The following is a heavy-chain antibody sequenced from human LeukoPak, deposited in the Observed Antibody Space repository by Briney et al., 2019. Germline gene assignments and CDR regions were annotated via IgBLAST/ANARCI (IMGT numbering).Heavy chain of an antibody. CDR2: IKQDGSEK. D-gene: IGHD2/OR15-2a*01. V-gene: IGHV3-7*01. CDR3: ARGKTSQNIVTRKTYNWFDP. CDR1: GFTFSSYW. J-gene: IGHJ5*02. Sequence: PGGSLRLSCAASGFTFSSYWMSWVRQAPGKGLEWVANIKQDGSEKYYVDSVKGRFTISRDNAKNSLYVQMKSLRAEDTAVYYCARGKTSQNIVTRKTYNWFDPWGQGTLVTVSS.